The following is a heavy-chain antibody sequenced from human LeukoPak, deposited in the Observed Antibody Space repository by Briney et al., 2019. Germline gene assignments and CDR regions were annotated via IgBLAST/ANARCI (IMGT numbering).Heavy chain of an antibody. CDR2: IQYNGTNK. J-gene: IGHJ4*02. D-gene: IGHD5-18*01. CDR3: VKDIRRGYSFGYDQFAY. V-gene: IGHV3-30*02. Sequence: GGSLRLSCAASGFTFSSYAMSWVRQAPGKGLEWVAFIQYNGTNKDYADSVKGRFTISRDNSKNTVSLQMNSLKPEDTALYYCVKDIRRGYSFGYDQFAYWGQGTLVTVSS. CDR1: GFTFSSYA.